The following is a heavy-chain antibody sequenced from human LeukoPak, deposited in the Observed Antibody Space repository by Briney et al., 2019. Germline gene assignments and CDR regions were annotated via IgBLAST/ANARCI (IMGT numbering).Heavy chain of an antibody. J-gene: IGHJ4*02. CDR2: IYSDGST. V-gene: IGHV3-53*01. CDR3: ARWLYSSDWYYFDS. D-gene: IGHD6-19*01. CDR1: GFTVTTDH. Sequence: PGVSLRLSCAASGFTVTTDHMSWVRQAPGKGLECVSIIYSDGSTSHADSVKGRFTISRDISKNTVHLQMNSLRAEDTAVYYCARWLYSSDWYYFDSWGQGTLVTVSS.